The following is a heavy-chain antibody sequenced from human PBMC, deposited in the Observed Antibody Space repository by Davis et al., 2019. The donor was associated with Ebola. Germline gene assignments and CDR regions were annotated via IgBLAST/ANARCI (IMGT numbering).Heavy chain of an antibody. CDR3: ARIYAAPYSSTVHYFNF. D-gene: IGHD2-2*01. J-gene: IGHJ4*02. CDR1: AASFGNPTYY. Sequence: PSETLSLTCVVSAASFGNPTYYWGWIRQPPGMGLEWIGTVHSSGTTHYNSTLKSRVITSMDTSKNQFSLMMNSVTAADTAVYYCARIYAAPYSSTVHYFNFWGQGRLVTVSS. V-gene: IGHV4-39*01. CDR2: VHSSGTT.